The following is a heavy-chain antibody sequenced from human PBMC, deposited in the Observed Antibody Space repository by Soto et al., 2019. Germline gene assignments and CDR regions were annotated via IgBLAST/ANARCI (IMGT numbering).Heavy chain of an antibody. D-gene: IGHD4-4*01. CDR3: ARDFASWGYDYTDLCY. CDR2: IKQDGSEK. V-gene: IGHV3-7*01. CDR1: GFTFSSYW. Sequence: GGSLRLSCAASGFTFSSYWMSWVRQAPGKGLEWVANIKQDGSEKYYVDSVKGRFTISRDNAKNSLYLQMNSLRAEDTAVYYCARDFASWGYDYTDLCYWGQGTLVTVSS. J-gene: IGHJ4*02.